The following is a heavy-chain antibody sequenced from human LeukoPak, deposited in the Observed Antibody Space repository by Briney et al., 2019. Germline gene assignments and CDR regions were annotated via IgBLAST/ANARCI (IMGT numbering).Heavy chain of an antibody. D-gene: IGHD6-19*01. J-gene: IGHJ6*03. V-gene: IGHV1-18*01. CDR3: ARDAGSGRVDSSGWHAPSGYYYMDV. Sequence: ASVKVSCKASGYTFTSYGISWVRQAPGQGLEWMGWISAYNGNTHYAQKLQGRVTMTTDTSTSTAYMELRSLRSDDTAVYYCARDAGSGRVDSSGWHAPSGYYYMDVWGKGTTVTVSS. CDR2: ISAYNGNT. CDR1: GYTFTSYG.